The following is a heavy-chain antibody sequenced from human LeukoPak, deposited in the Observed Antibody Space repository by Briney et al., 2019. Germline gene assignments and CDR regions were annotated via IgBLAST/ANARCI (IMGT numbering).Heavy chain of an antibody. CDR1: GGTFSSYA. CDR2: IIPIFGTA. J-gene: IGHJ4*02. CDR3: PRSYAHYYDSSGYYHY. D-gene: IGHD3-22*01. Sequence: SVNVSCKASGGTFSSYAISWVRPADRQGHEWIGWIIPIFGTANYAQKFQGRVTITADESTSTAYMELSSLRTEDTAVYYCPRSYAHYYDSSGYYHYWGQGTLVTVSS. V-gene: IGHV1-69*01.